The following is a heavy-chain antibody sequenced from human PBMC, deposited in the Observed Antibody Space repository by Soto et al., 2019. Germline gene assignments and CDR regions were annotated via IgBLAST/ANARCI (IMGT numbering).Heavy chain of an antibody. Sequence: CAAAGFTFTKYALNWVRQAPGKGLEWVATISGTGGSTYYADSVKGRFTISRDNSKNTLYLQMNSLRVEDTAVYYCAKDRLGGNFDYWGQGTQVTVSS. CDR1: GFTFTKYA. J-gene: IGHJ4*02. V-gene: IGHV3-23*01. CDR3: AKDRLGGNFDY. CDR2: ISGTGGST.